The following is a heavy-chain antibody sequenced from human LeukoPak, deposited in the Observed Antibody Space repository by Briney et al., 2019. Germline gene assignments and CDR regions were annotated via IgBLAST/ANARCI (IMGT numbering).Heavy chain of an antibody. D-gene: IGHD3-10*01. Sequence: SETLSLTCTVSTGSISSYYCSWIRQPAGKGLEYIGRTYSSGSTNYSPSLKSRVTMSVDTSKNQFSLKLTSVTAADTAVYYCARGDIIRGDYNWFDPWGQGILVTVSS. J-gene: IGHJ5*02. V-gene: IGHV4-4*07. CDR2: TYSSGST. CDR3: ARGDIIRGDYNWFDP. CDR1: TGSISSYY.